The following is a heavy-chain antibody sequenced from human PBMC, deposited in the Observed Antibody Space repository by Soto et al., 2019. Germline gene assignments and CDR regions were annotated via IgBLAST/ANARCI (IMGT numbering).Heavy chain of an antibody. CDR3: ARARPGSD. CDR1: GGSISSYY. Sequence: LSLTCTVSGGSISSYYMSWIRQAPGKGLEWVSYISSSGSTIYYADSVKGRFTISRDNAKNSLYLQMNSLRAEDTAVYYCARARPGSDWGQGTLVTVSS. J-gene: IGHJ4*02. V-gene: IGHV3-11*01. D-gene: IGHD5-12*01. CDR2: ISSSGSTI.